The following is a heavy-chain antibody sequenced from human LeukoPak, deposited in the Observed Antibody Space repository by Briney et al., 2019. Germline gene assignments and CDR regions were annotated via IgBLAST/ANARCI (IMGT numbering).Heavy chain of an antibody. CDR3: ARDRDYGGNLDAFDI. Sequence: PSETLSLTCTVSGGSISSYYWSWIRQPPGKGLEWIGYIYYSGSTNHNPSLKSRVTISVDTSKNQFSLKLSSVTAADTAVYYCARDRDYGGNLDAFDIWGQGTMVTVSS. CDR1: GGSISSYY. V-gene: IGHV4-59*01. CDR2: IYYSGST. D-gene: IGHD4-23*01. J-gene: IGHJ3*02.